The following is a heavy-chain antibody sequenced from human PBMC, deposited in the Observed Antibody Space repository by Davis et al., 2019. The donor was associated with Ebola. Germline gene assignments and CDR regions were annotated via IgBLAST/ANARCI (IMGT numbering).Heavy chain of an antibody. CDR1: GYTFTSYD. Sequence: AASVKVSCKASGYTFTSYDINWVRQATGQGLEWMGWMNPSSGTTGYTQNFQGRVTMTRNTSISTAYMELSSLRSEDTAVYYCARGRSTIRYCSGASCYWGWFDPWGQGTLVTVSS. V-gene: IGHV1-8*01. CDR3: ARGRSTIRYCSGASCYWGWFDP. J-gene: IGHJ5*02. D-gene: IGHD2-15*01. CDR2: MNPSSGTT.